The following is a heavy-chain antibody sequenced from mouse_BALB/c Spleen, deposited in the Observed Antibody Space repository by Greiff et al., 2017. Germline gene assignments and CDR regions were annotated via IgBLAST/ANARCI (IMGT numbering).Heavy chain of an antibody. J-gene: IGHJ4*01. D-gene: IGHD1-2*01. CDR3: AIEVLTTACGAMYY. CDR1: GFNIKDTY. Sequence: EVQLQQSGAELVKPGASVKLSCTASGFNIKDTYMHWVKQRPEQGLEWIGRIDPANGNTKYDPKFQGKATITADTSSNTAYLQLSSLTSEDTAVYYCAIEVLTTACGAMYYGGQGTSVTVSS. V-gene: IGHV14-3*02. CDR2: IDPANGNT.